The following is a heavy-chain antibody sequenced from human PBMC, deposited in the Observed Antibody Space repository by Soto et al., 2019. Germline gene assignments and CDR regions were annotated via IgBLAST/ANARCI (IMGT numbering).Heavy chain of an antibody. D-gene: IGHD2-8*02. Sequence: QPQLVQSGAELKKPGSSVKVSCKASGGTFSSNAISGVRQAPEQGPEWLGGITPIYDTSNYAEKFQGRVTISADRSTRTAYMELRSLRSEDTAVYYCARGAVMSVIPPRYTTDVWGQGTTVTVSS. CDR1: GGTFSSNA. V-gene: IGHV1-69*06. J-gene: IGHJ6*02. CDR2: ITPIYDTS. CDR3: ARGAVMSVIPPRYTTDV.